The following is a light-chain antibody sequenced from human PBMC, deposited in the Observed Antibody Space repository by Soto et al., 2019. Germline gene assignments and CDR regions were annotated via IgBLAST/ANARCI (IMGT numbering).Light chain of an antibody. CDR3: NSYTSSRLV. CDR1: SSDVGGYNY. CDR2: DVS. V-gene: IGLV2-14*01. J-gene: IGLJ2*01. Sequence: QSALTQPASVSGSPGQSITISCTGISSDVGGYNYVSWYQQHPGKAPKIIIYDVSDRPSGVSNRFSGAKSGNTASLTISGLQAEDEADYYFNSYTSSRLVFGGGTKLTVL.